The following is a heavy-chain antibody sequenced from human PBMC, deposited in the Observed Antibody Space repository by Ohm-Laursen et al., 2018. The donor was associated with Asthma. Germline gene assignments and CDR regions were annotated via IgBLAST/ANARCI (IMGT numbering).Heavy chain of an antibody. CDR3: ARDFTSHPQSWGRTFDY. CDR2: ISSSSSYI. V-gene: IGHV3-21*04. CDR1: GFTFSSYS. J-gene: IGHJ4*02. D-gene: IGHD2-2*01. Sequence: SLRLSCTATGFTFSSYSMNWVRQAPGKGLEWVSSISSSSSYIYYADSVKGRFTISRDNAKDSLYLQMNSLRAEDTAVYYCARDFTSHPQSWGRTFDYWGQGTLVTVSS.